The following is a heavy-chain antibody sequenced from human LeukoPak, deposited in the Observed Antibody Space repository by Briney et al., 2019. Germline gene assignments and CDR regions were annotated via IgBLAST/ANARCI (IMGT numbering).Heavy chain of an antibody. CDR3: ARGAYFDWLYRLDY. J-gene: IGHJ4*02. CDR2: IYYSGST. Sequence: TSETLSLTCTVSGGSISSYYWSWIRQPPGKGLEWIGYIYYSGSTNYNPSLKSRVTISVDTSKNQFSLKLSSVTAADTAVYYCARGAYFDWLYRLDYWGQGTLVTVSS. D-gene: IGHD3-9*01. CDR1: GGSISSYY. V-gene: IGHV4-59*01.